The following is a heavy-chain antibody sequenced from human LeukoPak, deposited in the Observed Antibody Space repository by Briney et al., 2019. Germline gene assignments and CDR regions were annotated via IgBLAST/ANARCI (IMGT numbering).Heavy chain of an antibody. CDR1: GFTFSDYY. D-gene: IGHD5-24*01. Sequence: GGSLRLSCAASGFTFSDYYMSWIRQAPGKGLEWVSYISSSGSTIYYADSVKGRFTISRDNAKNSLYLQMNSLRAEDTAVYYCAREEIVMATIRIDYYGMDVWGQGTTVTVSS. CDR2: ISSSGSTI. J-gene: IGHJ6*02. CDR3: AREEIVMATIRIDYYGMDV. V-gene: IGHV3-11*01.